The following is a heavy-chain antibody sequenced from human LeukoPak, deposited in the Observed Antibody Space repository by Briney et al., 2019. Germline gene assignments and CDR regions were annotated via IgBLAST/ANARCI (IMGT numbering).Heavy chain of an antibody. CDR1: GGSISSGGYY. V-gene: IGHV4-31*03. J-gene: IGHJ5*02. D-gene: IGHD3-22*01. Sequence: PSETLSLTCTVSGGSISSGGYYWGCVPQRPGKGLVWIGYIYYSGRTYYNPSLKSRVTISVDTSKNPFSLKLSTVTAGGAAVYLCARADSSGYQNWCDPWARETRHSVS. CDR3: ARADSSGYQNWCDP. CDR2: IYYSGRT.